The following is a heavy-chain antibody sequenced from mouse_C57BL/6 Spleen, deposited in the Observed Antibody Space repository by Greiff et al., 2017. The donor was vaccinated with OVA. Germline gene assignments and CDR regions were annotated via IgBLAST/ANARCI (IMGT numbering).Heavy chain of an antibody. CDR1: GFSLTSYG. Sequence: VQLQQSGPGLVAPSQSLSITCTVSGFSLTSYGVDWVRQSPGKGLEWLGVIWGVGSTNYNSALKSRLSISKDNSKSQVFLKMNSLQTDDTAMYYCASAGYGSSYRWFAYWGQGTLVTVSA. J-gene: IGHJ3*01. CDR3: ASAGYGSSYRWFAY. V-gene: IGHV2-6*01. CDR2: IWGVGST. D-gene: IGHD1-1*01.